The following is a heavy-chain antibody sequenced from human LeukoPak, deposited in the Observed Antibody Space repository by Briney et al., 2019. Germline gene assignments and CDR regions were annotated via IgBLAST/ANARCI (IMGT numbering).Heavy chain of an antibody. D-gene: IGHD3-22*01. J-gene: IGHJ2*01. CDR3: ARTSDTSGRLYWYFDL. Sequence: GGSLRLSCAASGFTFSSHGINWVRQAPGKGLEWVSFIGTSSSYIHYADSVKGRFTISRDNAKNSLYLQMNSLRAEDTAVYYCARTSDTSGRLYWYFDLWGRGTLVTVSS. CDR1: GFTFSSHG. CDR2: IGTSSSYI. V-gene: IGHV3-21*01.